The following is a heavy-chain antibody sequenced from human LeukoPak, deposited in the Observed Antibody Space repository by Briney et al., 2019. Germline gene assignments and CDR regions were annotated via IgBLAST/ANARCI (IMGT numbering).Heavy chain of an antibody. CDR2: INHSGST. V-gene: IGHV4-34*01. CDR3: ARLPYYYGMDV. CDR1: GGSFSGYY. J-gene: IGHJ6*02. Sequence: PSETLSLTCAVYGGSFSGYYWSWIRQPPGEGLEWIGEINHSGSTNYNPSLKSRVTISVDTSKNQFSLKLSSVTAADTAVYYCARLPYYYGMDVWGQGTTVTVSS.